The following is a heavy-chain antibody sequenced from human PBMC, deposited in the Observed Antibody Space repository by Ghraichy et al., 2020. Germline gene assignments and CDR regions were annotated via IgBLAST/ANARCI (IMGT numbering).Heavy chain of an antibody. CDR1: GGSISSGGYY. D-gene: IGHD3-16*02. V-gene: IGHV4-31*03. J-gene: IGHJ6*02. CDR2: IYYSGST. CDR3: ARDRVGELSLYDLSYGMDV. Sequence: SETLSLTCTVSGGSISSGGYYWSWIRQHPGKGLEWIGYIYYSGSTYYNPSLKSRVTISVDTSKNQFSLKLSSVTAADTAVYYCARDRVGELSLYDLSYGMDVWGQGTTVTVSS.